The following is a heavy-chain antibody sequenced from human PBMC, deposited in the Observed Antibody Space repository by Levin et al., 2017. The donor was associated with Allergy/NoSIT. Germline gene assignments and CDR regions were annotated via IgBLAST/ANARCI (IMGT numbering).Heavy chain of an antibody. CDR3: ARAWSSYYYDSSGGKRFFDY. Sequence: SETLSLTCTVSGGSISSGDYYWSWIRQPPGKGLEWIGYIYYSGSTYYNPSLKSRVTISVDTSKNQFSLKLSSVTAADTAVYYCARAWSSYYYDSSGGKRFFDYWGQGTLVTVSS. CDR2: IYYSGST. D-gene: IGHD3-22*01. J-gene: IGHJ4*02. CDR1: GGSISSGDYY. V-gene: IGHV4-30-4*01.